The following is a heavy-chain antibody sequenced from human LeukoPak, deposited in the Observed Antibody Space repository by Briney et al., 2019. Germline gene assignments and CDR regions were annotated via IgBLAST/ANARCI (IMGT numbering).Heavy chain of an antibody. CDR1: GYTFTNYA. J-gene: IGHJ6*03. V-gene: IGHV7-4-1*02. CDR3: AREGQGSKNYYYYYMDV. D-gene: IGHD2-15*01. Sequence: ASVKLSCKASGYTFTNYAMNCVRQPPGQGLEWMGWIHPSTGNPTYAQGFTGRFVFSLDTSVSTTYLQISSLKAEDTAVYYCAREGQGSKNYYYYYMDVWGKGTTVTASS. CDR2: IHPSTGNP.